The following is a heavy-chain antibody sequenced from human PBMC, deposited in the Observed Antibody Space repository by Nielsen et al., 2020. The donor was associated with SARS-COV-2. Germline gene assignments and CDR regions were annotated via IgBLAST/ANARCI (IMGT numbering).Heavy chain of an antibody. Sequence: GESLKISCAASGFTFSSYGMHWVRQAPGKGLEWVAVIWYDGSNKYYADSVKGRFTIFRDNSENTLYLQMNSLRAEDTAVYYCAREGKGWGQGTLVTVSS. CDR1: GFTFSSYG. CDR2: IWYDGSNK. V-gene: IGHV3-33*01. CDR3: AREGKG. J-gene: IGHJ4*02.